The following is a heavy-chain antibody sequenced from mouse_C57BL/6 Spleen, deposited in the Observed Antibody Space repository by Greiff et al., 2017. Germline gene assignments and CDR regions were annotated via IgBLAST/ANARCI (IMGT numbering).Heavy chain of an antibody. CDR3: TSMVTAPYAY. D-gene: IGHD2-2*01. V-gene: IGHV14-1*01. Sequence: VQLQQSGAELVRPGASVKLSCTASGFNIKDYYMHWVKQRPEQGLEWIGRIDPEDGDTEYAPQFQGKATMTADTSSNTAYLQLSSLTSEDTAVYYCTSMVTAPYAYWGQGTSVTVSS. CDR2: IDPEDGDT. CDR1: GFNIKDYY. J-gene: IGHJ4*01.